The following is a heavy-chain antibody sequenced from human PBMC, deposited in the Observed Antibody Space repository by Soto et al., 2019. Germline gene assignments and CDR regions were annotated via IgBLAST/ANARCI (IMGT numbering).Heavy chain of an antibody. Sequence: QVQLVQSGTEVKKPGSSVKVSCKTSGGTFSSFPIAWVRQAPGQGLEWVGGIIPVLGAPSYAQTSQGRVTITADESTSAANLELSSLRSDDTAVYFCARDRHYENHTFYYLKYYFDYWGQGTLVTVSS. V-gene: IGHV1-69*01. J-gene: IGHJ4*02. CDR3: ARDRHYENHTFYYLKYYFDY. CDR1: GGTFSSFP. CDR2: IIPVLGAP. D-gene: IGHD3-22*01.